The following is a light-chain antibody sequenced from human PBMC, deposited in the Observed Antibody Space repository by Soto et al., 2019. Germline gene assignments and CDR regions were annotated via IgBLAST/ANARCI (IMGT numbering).Light chain of an antibody. V-gene: IGKV1-5*03. J-gene: IGKJ2*01. CDR1: QSISTW. CDR2: MAS. Sequence: DIQMTQSPSTLSASVGDRVTITCRASQSISTWLAWYQQKPGKAPKLLIYMASTLESGVPSRFSGSGSGTEFTLTSSSLQPDEFATYYCQQYDSNSPFGQGTKLEIK. CDR3: QQYDSNSP.